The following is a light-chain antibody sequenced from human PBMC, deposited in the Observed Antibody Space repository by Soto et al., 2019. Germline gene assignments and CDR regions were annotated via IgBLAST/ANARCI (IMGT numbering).Light chain of an antibody. V-gene: IGLV1-44*01. J-gene: IGLJ3*02. CDR3: AAWDDSLKGPV. CDR2: YND. Sequence: QSVLTQPPSASGTTGQRVTISCSGSSSNVGTNTVNWYQHLPGTAPKLLIYYNDQRPSGVPDRFSGSKSGPSASLAISGLQSEDEADYYCAAWDDSLKGPVFGGGTKVTVL. CDR1: SSNVGTNT.